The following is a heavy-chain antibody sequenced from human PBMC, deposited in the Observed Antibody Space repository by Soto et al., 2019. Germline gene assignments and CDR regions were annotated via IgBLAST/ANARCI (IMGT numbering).Heavy chain of an antibody. CDR1: GYTFTGYY. D-gene: IGHD6-19*01. CDR3: AREGGIAVAGTRGDYYYYGMDV. CDR2: INPNSGGT. Sequence: ASVKVSCKASGYTFTGYYRHWVRQAPGQGLEWMGWINPNSGGTNYAQKFQGWVTMTRDTSISTAYMELSRLRSDDTAVYYCAREGGIAVAGTRGDYYYYGMDVWGQGTTVTSP. V-gene: IGHV1-2*04. J-gene: IGHJ6*02.